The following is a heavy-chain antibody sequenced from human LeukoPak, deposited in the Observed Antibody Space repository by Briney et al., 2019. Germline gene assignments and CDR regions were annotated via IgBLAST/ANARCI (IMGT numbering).Heavy chain of an antibody. Sequence: SETLSLTCTVSGGSISSYYWSWIRQPAGKGLEWIGRIYTSGSTNYNPSLKSRVTMSVDTSKNQFSLKLSSVTAVDTAVYYCARAVAMYGDRSPFDYWGQGTLVTVSS. D-gene: IGHD4-17*01. CDR3: ARAVAMYGDRSPFDY. V-gene: IGHV4-4*07. CDR2: IYTSGST. CDR1: GGSISSYY. J-gene: IGHJ4*02.